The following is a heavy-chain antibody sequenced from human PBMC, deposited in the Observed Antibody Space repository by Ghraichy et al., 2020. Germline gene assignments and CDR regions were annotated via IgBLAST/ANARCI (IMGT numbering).Heavy chain of an antibody. Sequence: ASVKVSCRASGYSFTSYDINWVRQTTGQGLEWMAWMNPNSGNTGYAQKFQDRVTITRDTSIETAYMELNSLRSEDTAVYYCARSSVLVRGAKGRYFHLWGRGTLVTVSS. J-gene: IGHJ2*01. CDR1: GYSFTSYD. D-gene: IGHD3-10*01. CDR3: ARSSVLVRGAKGRYFHL. CDR2: MNPNSGNT. V-gene: IGHV1-8*03.